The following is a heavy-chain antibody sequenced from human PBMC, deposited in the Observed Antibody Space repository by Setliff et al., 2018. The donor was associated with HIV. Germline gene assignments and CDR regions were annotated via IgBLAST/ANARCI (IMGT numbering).Heavy chain of an antibody. V-gene: IGHV4-59*01. D-gene: IGHD6-19*01. CDR1: GGSFSGYY. CDR2: IYVYNSERT. CDR3: ARAVNFDY. Sequence: SETLSLTCSVSGGSFSGYYWSWIRQPPGKGLEWIGYIYVYNSERTNYNPSLTSRATISVDTSRNQFSLKLTSVTAADTAIYYCARAVNFDYWGQGTQVTVS. J-gene: IGHJ4*02.